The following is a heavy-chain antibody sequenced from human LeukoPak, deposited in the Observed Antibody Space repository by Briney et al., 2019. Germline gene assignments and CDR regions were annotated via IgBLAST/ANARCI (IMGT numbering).Heavy chain of an antibody. J-gene: IGHJ4*02. Sequence: PGGSLRLSCAASGFTLSSYEMNWVRQAPGKGLEWVSYISSSGSTIYYADSVKGRFTISRDNAKNSLYLQMNSLRAEDTAVYYCARTMITFGGVIAGLDYWGQGTLVTVSS. CDR3: ARTMITFGGVIAGLDY. CDR2: ISSSGSTI. V-gene: IGHV3-48*03. D-gene: IGHD3-16*02. CDR1: GFTLSSYE.